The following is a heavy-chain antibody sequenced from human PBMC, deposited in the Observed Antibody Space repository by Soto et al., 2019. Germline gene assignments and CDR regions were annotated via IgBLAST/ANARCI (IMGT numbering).Heavy chain of an antibody. CDR3: VRSRGYSYSYMGEGYYYAMDV. J-gene: IGHJ6*02. Sequence: VQLVQSGAEVKKPGSSVSVSCKTSGRTFSSYGMNWVRQAPGQGLEWMGGIIPILDTTNYAQKVQGRLTITADKSTSTAYMELSSLRSEDTAVYYCVRSRGYSYSYMGEGYYYAMDVWGQVTTVTVSS. D-gene: IGHD5-18*01. V-gene: IGHV1-69*06. CDR2: IIPILDTT. CDR1: GRTFSSYG.